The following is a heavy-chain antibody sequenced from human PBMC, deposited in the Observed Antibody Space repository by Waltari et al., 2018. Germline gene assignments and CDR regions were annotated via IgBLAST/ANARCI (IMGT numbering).Heavy chain of an antibody. J-gene: IGHJ4*02. D-gene: IGHD2-8*01. CDR2: MNPNRGNT. Sequence: QVQLVQSGAEVKKPGASVKLSCKASGYTFTSYDINWVLQATGQGLEWMGWMNPNRGNTSYAKKVQGRVTMTRNTSISTAYMELSSLRSEDTAVYYGARGRRRIVLMVYGGFDYWGQGTLVTVSS. CDR3: ARGRRRIVLMVYGGFDY. CDR1: GYTFTSYD. V-gene: IGHV1-8*01.